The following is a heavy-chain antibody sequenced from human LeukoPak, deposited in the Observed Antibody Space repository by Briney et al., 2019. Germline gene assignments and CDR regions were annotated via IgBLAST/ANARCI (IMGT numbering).Heavy chain of an antibody. Sequence: ASVKVSCKASGYTFTSYGISWVRQAPGQGLEWMGWISAYNGNTNYAQKLQSRVTMTTDTSTSTAYMELRSLRSDDTAVYYCARDGTMVRESGWFDPWGQGTLVTVSS. CDR3: ARDGTMVRESGWFDP. J-gene: IGHJ5*02. CDR2: ISAYNGNT. V-gene: IGHV1-18*01. D-gene: IGHD3-10*01. CDR1: GYTFTSYG.